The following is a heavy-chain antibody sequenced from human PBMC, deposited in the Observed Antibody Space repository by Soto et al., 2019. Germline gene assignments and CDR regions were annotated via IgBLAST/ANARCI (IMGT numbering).Heavy chain of an antibody. CDR2: IYYSGST. CDR1: GGSISSSSYC. Sequence: SETLSLTCTVSGGSISSSSYCWGWIRQPPGKGLEWIGSIYYSGSTYYNPSLKSRVTISVDTSKNQFSLKLSSVTAADTAVYYCARLAYYDYIWDTRGAFDIWGQGTMVTVSS. D-gene: IGHD3-16*01. J-gene: IGHJ3*02. CDR3: ARLAYYDYIWDTRGAFDI. V-gene: IGHV4-39*01.